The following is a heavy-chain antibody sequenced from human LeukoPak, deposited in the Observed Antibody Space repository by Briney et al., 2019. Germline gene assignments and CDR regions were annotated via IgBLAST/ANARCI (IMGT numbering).Heavy chain of an antibody. V-gene: IGHV4-61*02. Sequence: SQTLSLTCTVSGGSISSSSYYWSWIRQPAGKGLEWIGRIYTSGSTNYNPSLKSRVTISVDTSKNQFSLKLSSVTAADTAVYYCAQDNGYNYFDYWGQGTLVTVSS. J-gene: IGHJ4*02. D-gene: IGHD5-24*01. CDR1: GGSISSSSYY. CDR2: IYTSGST. CDR3: AQDNGYNYFDY.